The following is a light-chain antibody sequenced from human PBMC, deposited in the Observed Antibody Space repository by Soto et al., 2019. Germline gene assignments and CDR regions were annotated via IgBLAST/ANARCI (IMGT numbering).Light chain of an antibody. CDR2: DAS. CDR3: QQYETYSPA. J-gene: IGKJ1*01. Sequence: QLTGGPSTLSAFLFRSLSLPCRASQSVSGSLAWCQQKSGRPPKVLIYDASTLEDGVPSRFSGSGSGTEFTPSISSLQPDDFETYYCQQYETYSPAFGQGTKVDI. V-gene: IGKV1-5*01. CDR1: QSVSGS.